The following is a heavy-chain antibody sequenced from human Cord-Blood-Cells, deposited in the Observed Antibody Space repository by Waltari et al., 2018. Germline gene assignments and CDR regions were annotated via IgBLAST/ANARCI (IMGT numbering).Heavy chain of an antibody. Sequence: EVSLVAAGGGLVKPGGFRGLSCVSSGFTFSSHSINWLRQAPGKGLEWVSSISSRSSYIYYADSVKGRFTISRDNAKNSLYLQMNSLRAEDTAVYYCAREPDYGDYFDYWGQGTLVTVSS. V-gene: IGHV3-21*01. CDR1: GFTFSSHS. CDR2: ISSRSSYI. CDR3: AREPDYGDYFDY. J-gene: IGHJ4*02. D-gene: IGHD4-17*01.